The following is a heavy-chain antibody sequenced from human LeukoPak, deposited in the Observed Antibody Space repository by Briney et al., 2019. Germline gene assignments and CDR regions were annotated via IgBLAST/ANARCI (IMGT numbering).Heavy chain of an antibody. J-gene: IGHJ6*03. CDR1: GGFISSYY. CDR2: IYTSGST. D-gene: IGHD3-16*01. Sequence: SETLSLTCTVSGGFISSYYWSWIRQPAGKGLEWIGRIYTSGSTNYNPSLKSRVTMSVDTSKNQFSLKLTSVTAADTAVYYCARVGATYPHYYMDVWGKGTTVTVAS. V-gene: IGHV4-4*07. CDR3: ARVGATYPHYYMDV.